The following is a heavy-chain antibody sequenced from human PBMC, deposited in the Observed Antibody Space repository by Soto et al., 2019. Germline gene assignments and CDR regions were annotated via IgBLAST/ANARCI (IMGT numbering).Heavy chain of an antibody. Sequence: QVQLVESGGGVVQPGRSLRLSCAASGFTFSSYGMHWVRQAPGKGLAWVAVISYDGSNKYYADSVKGRFTSSRDNSKNTLYLQMNSLRAEDTAVYYCAKDLLGPGRAYGMNVWGKGTTVTVSS. CDR2: ISYDGSNK. CDR3: AKDLLGPGRAYGMNV. V-gene: IGHV3-30*18. J-gene: IGHJ6*04. CDR1: GFTFSSYG. D-gene: IGHD7-27*01.